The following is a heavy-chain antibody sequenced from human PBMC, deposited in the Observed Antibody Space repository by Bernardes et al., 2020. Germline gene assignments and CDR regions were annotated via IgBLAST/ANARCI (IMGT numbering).Heavy chain of an antibody. D-gene: IGHD3-3*01. Sequence: SETLSLTCTVSGGSISSSSYYWGWIRQPPGKGLEWIGSIYYSGSTYYNPSLKSRVTISVDTSKNQFSLKLSSVTAADTAVYYCARHRYDFWSYMGLGGMDVLGKGTTVTVSS. CDR1: GGSISSSSYY. CDR2: IYYSGST. J-gene: IGHJ6*04. CDR3: ARHRYDFWSYMGLGGMDV. V-gene: IGHV4-39*01.